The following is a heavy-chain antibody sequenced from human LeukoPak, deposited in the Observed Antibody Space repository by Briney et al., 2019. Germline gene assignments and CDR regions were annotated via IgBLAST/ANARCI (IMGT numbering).Heavy chain of an antibody. D-gene: IGHD3-10*01. Sequence: GGSLRLSCAASGFTFDDYAMHWVRQAPGKGLEWVSGISWNGGNIGYADSVKGRFIISRDNAKNTLYLQMNSLRVEDTAVYYCAREWSGFGELPDYWGQGTLVTVSS. CDR2: ISWNGGNI. CDR1: GFTFDDYA. CDR3: AREWSGFGELPDY. J-gene: IGHJ4*02. V-gene: IGHV3-9*01.